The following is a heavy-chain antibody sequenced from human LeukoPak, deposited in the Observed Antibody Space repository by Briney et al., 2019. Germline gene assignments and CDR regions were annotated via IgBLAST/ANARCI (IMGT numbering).Heavy chain of an antibody. CDR3: ARDEGIAVAGTFGY. Sequence: ASVKVSCKASGYTFTSYGISWVRQAPGQGLEWMGWISAYNGNTNYAQKLQGRVTMTTDTSTSTAYMELRSLRSDDTAVYYCARDEGIAVAGTFGYWGQGTLVTVYS. D-gene: IGHD6-19*01. J-gene: IGHJ4*02. V-gene: IGHV1-18*01. CDR1: GYTFTSYG. CDR2: ISAYNGNT.